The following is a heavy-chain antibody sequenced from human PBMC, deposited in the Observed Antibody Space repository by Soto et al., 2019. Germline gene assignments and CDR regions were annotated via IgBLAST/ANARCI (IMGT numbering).Heavy chain of an antibody. D-gene: IGHD1-26*01. CDR1: GFTFSDHS. V-gene: IGHV3-11*01. Sequence: XGFLRLSDGASGFTFSDHSKIWIRQAPGKGLEWISYMTRSGSSSSYAESVKGRFTISRDNAKNSLYLQMNSLRGDDTAVYYCARELSGNYFAFDVWGQGTMVTVSS. J-gene: IGHJ3*01. CDR3: ARELSGNYFAFDV. CDR2: MTRSGSSS.